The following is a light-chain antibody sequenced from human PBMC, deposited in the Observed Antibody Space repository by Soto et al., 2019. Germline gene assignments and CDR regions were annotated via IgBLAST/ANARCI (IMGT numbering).Light chain of an antibody. CDR1: QSVTSSY. CDR2: GAS. Sequence: EIVFTQAPGTLSFSPGERATLSCRASQSVTSSYLAWYQQKPGQAPRLLIYGASSRATGIPDRFSGSGSGTDFTLTISRLEPEDFAVYYCQQYGSSPPLSLGGGTKVDIK. J-gene: IGKJ4*01. V-gene: IGKV3-20*01. CDR3: QQYGSSPPLS.